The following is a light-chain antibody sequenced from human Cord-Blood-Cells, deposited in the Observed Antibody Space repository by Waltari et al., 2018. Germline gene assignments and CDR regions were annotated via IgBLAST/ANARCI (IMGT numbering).Light chain of an antibody. CDR1: SSDDGSYNL. V-gene: IGLV2-23*01. Sequence: QSALTQPASVSGSPGQPITISCTGTSSDDGSYNLVSWYQQHPGKAPKLMIYEGSKRPSGVSNRFSGSKSGNTASLTISGLQAEDEADYYCCSYAGSSDVFGGGTKLTVL. J-gene: IGLJ3*02. CDR3: CSYAGSSDV. CDR2: EGS.